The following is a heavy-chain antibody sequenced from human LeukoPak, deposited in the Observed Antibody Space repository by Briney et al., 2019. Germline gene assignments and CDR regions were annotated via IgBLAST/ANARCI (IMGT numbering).Heavy chain of an antibody. Sequence: PGGSLRLSCAASGFTFSSYAMSWVRQAPGKGLEWVSAISGSGGSTYYADSVKGRFTISRDNSKKTLYLQMNSLRAEDTAVYYCAKDRSTYYYGSSGYYYDYWGQGTLVTVSS. CDR3: AKDRSTYYYGSSGYYYDY. CDR1: GFTFSSYA. D-gene: IGHD3-22*01. CDR2: ISGSGGST. V-gene: IGHV3-23*01. J-gene: IGHJ4*02.